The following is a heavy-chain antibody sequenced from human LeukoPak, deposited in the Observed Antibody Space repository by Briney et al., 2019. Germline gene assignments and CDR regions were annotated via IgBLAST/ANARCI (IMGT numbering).Heavy chain of an antibody. CDR2: ISGSGGST. Sequence: PGGSLRVSCAASGFTFSSYAMSWVRQAPGNGLEWVSSISGSGGSTYYADFVKGRLTISRDNSKNTLYLQMNSLRAEDTAVYSCAKTHEVNYYGSGSYYMDVWGQGTTVTVSS. CDR3: AKTHEVNYYGSGSYYMDV. CDR1: GFTFSSYA. V-gene: IGHV3-23*01. D-gene: IGHD3-10*01. J-gene: IGHJ6*02.